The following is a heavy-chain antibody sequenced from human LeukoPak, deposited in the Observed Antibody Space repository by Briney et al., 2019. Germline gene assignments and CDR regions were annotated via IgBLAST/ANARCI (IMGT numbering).Heavy chain of an antibody. D-gene: IGHD6-6*01. CDR2: IRSKANSYAT. Sequence: GGSLRLSCAASGFTFSGSAMHWVRQASGKGLEWVGRIRSKANSYATAYAASVKGRFTISRDDSKNTAYLQMNSLKTEDTAVYYCTRHTSYTGRGVAARPWVYYYYMDVWGKGTTVTVSS. J-gene: IGHJ6*03. CDR3: TRHTSYTGRGVAARPWVYYYYMDV. V-gene: IGHV3-73*01. CDR1: GFTFSGSA.